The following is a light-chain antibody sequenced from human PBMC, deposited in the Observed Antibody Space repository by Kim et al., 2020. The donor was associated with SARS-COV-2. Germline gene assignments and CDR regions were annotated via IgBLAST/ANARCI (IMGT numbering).Light chain of an antibody. CDR2: DAS. J-gene: IGKJ5*01. Sequence: SPGERATRSSRASQSVASNLAWYQQKPGQAPRLLIHDASTRATGLPARFSGSGSGTEFTLTIRSLQSEDFAVYYCQQYNNWPPIAFGQGTRLEIK. V-gene: IGKV3-15*01. CDR3: QQYNNWPPIA. CDR1: QSVASN.